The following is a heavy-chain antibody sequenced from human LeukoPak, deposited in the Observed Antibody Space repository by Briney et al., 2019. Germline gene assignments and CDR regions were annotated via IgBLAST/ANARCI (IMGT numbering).Heavy chain of an antibody. Sequence: ASVKVSCKASGYTFTGYYMHWVRQAPGQGLEWMGWINPNSGGTNYAQKFQGRVTMTRDTSISTAYMELSRRRSDDTAVYYCARSDDYGDPYFDYWGQGTLVTVSS. CDR2: INPNSGGT. D-gene: IGHD4-17*01. CDR1: GYTFTGYY. J-gene: IGHJ4*02. CDR3: ARSDDYGDPYFDY. V-gene: IGHV1-2*02.